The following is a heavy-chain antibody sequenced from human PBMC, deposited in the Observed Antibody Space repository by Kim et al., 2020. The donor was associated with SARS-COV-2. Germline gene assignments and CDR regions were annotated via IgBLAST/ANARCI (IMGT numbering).Heavy chain of an antibody. Sequence: VSVKSRITINPETSKNQFSLQLNSVTPEDTAVYYCAREDIAVAGLGGMDVWGQGTTVTVSS. J-gene: IGHJ6*02. V-gene: IGHV6-1*01. CDR3: AREDIAVAGLGGMDV. D-gene: IGHD6-19*01.